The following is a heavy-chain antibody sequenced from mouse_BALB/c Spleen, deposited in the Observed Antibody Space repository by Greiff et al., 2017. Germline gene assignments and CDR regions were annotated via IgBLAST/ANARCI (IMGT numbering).Heavy chain of an antibody. J-gene: IGHJ4*01. D-gene: IGHD2-14*01. CDR1: GYSITSDYA. CDR3: ASVRRDYAMDY. CDR2: ISYSGST. Sequence: EVKLVESGPGLVKPSQSLSLTCTVTGYSITSDYAWNWIRQFPGNKLEWMGYISYSGSTSYNPSLKSRISITRDTSKNQFFLQLNSVTTEDTATYYCASVRRDYAMDYWGQGTSVTVSS. V-gene: IGHV3-2*02.